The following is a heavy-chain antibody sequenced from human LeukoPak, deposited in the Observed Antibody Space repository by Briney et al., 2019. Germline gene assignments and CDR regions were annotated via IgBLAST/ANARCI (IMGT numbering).Heavy chain of an antibody. Sequence: GSLRLPCAASGFTFRSYWVHWVRQAPGKGVGGVSRFNSGGSSTSYADSVKGRFTISRDNAKNTLYLQMNSLRAEDTAVYYCARERIDSGYNYYYYGMDVWGKGTTVTVSS. J-gene: IGHJ6*04. CDR1: GFTFRSYW. CDR3: ARERIDSGYNYYYYGMDV. V-gene: IGHV3-74*01. CDR2: FNSGGSST. D-gene: IGHD5-12*01.